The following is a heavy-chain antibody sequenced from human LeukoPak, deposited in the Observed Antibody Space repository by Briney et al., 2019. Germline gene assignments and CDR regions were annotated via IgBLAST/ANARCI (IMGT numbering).Heavy chain of an antibody. V-gene: IGHV4-39*07. CDR1: GGSISSNSYY. J-gene: IGHJ6*03. CDR3: ARESSYYAMIVGSYYYYMDV. CDR2: IYYSGST. Sequence: SETLSLTCAVSGGSISSNSYYWGWIRQPPGKGLEWIGSIYYSGSTYYNPSLKSRVTISVDTSKNQFSLKLSSVTAADTAVYYCARESSYYAMIVGSYYYYMDVWGKGTTVTISS. D-gene: IGHD3-22*01.